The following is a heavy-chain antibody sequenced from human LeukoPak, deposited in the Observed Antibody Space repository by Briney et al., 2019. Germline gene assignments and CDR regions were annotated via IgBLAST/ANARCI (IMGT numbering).Heavy chain of an antibody. CDR2: IYTSGST. CDR3: ARAQGVAWYNWNDDYYYYYMDV. V-gene: IGHV4-4*07. J-gene: IGHJ6*03. D-gene: IGHD1-1*01. Sequence: SETLSLTCIVSGGSISSYYWSWIRQPAGKGLEWIGRIYTSGSTNYNPSLKSRVTMSVDTSKNQFSLKLSSVTAADTAVYYCARAQGVAWYNWNDDYYYYYMDVWGKGTTVTVSS. CDR1: GGSISSYY.